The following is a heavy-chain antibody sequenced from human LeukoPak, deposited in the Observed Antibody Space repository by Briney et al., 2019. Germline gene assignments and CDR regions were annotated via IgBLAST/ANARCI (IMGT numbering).Heavy chain of an antibody. D-gene: IGHD3-22*01. Sequence: GASVKVSCKASGYTFTSYDINWVRQATGQGLEWMGWMNPNSGNTGYAQKFQGRVTMTRNTSISTAYMELSSLRSEDTAAYYCARKRKYYYDSSGWSDYWGQGTLVTVSS. CDR1: GYTFTSYD. CDR3: ARKRKYYYDSSGWSDY. J-gene: IGHJ4*02. V-gene: IGHV1-8*01. CDR2: MNPNSGNT.